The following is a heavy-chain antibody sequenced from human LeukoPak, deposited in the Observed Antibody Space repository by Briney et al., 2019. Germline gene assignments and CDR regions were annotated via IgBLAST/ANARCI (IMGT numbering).Heavy chain of an antibody. D-gene: IGHD3-3*01. CDR3: ARDWALGRFLEWFGAFDI. V-gene: IGHV4-59*01. Sequence: ASETLSLTCTVSGGSISSYYSSWIRQPPGKGLEWIGYIYYSGSTNYNPSLKSRVTISVDTSKNQFSLKLSSVTAADTAVYYCARDWALGRFLEWFGAFDIWGQGTMVTVSS. CDR1: GGSISSYY. CDR2: IYYSGST. J-gene: IGHJ3*02.